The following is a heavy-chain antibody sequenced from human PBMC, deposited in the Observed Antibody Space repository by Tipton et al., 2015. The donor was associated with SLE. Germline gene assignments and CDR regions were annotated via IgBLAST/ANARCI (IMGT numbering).Heavy chain of an antibody. Sequence: SLRLSCEASGFTFGSHSLNWVRQAPGKGLEWVATISGSGDRPNYADSMTGRFTMSRDYSKNTLYRQMNSLRVEDTAVYYCASAPPRYFAPYFMDVWGKGTAVTVSS. CDR3: ASAPPRYFAPYFMDV. CDR2: ISGSGDRP. J-gene: IGHJ6*03. D-gene: IGHD3-9*01. V-gene: IGHV3-23*01. CDR1: GFTFGSHS.